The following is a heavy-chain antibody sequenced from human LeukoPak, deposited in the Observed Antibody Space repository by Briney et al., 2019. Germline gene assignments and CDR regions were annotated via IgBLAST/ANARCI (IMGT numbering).Heavy chain of an antibody. J-gene: IGHJ4*02. Sequence: ASVKASCKASGGTFSSYAISWVRQAPGQGLEWMGGIIPIFGTANYAQKFQGRVTITADESTSTAYMELSSLRSEDTAVYYCAREAEGATNPSQFDYWGQGTLVTVSS. V-gene: IGHV1-69*13. CDR3: AREAEGATNPSQFDY. D-gene: IGHD1-26*01. CDR2: IIPIFGTA. CDR1: GGTFSSYA.